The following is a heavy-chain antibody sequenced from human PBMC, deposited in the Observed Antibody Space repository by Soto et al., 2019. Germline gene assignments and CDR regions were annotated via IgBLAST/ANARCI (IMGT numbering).Heavy chain of an antibody. CDR1: GLTFSKYW. D-gene: IGHD5-12*01. CDR3: ASVPGSPGYHGLDV. CDR2: IKHDGSEQ. J-gene: IGHJ6*02. V-gene: IGHV3-7*03. Sequence: EVQLVESGGGLVQRGGSLRLSCAASGLTFSKYWMTWVRQAPGKGLEWVANIKHDGSEQYYVGSVKGRFAISRDNAKNSLFLQMNSLRAEDTAVYYCASVPGSPGYHGLDVWGQGTTVTVSS.